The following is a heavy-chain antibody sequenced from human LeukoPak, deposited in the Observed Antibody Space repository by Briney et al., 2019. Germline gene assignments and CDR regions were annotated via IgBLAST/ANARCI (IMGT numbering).Heavy chain of an antibody. Sequence: SETLSLTCTVSGGSISSSSYYWGWIRQPPGKGLEWIGSMYYSGSTYYNPSLKSRVIISVDTSKNQFSLKLSSVTAADTAVYYCASAPHVNYFDFWGQGALVTVST. CDR1: GGSISSSSYY. CDR3: ASAPHVNYFDF. D-gene: IGHD2/OR15-2a*01. CDR2: MYYSGST. V-gene: IGHV4-39*01. J-gene: IGHJ4*02.